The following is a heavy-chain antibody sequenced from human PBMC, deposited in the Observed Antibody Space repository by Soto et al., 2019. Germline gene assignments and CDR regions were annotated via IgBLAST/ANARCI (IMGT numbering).Heavy chain of an antibody. D-gene: IGHD6-6*01. CDR1: GYTFTSYG. CDR3: ARVVSSGLPPDGFDI. CDR2: ISAYNGNT. V-gene: IGHV1-18*01. J-gene: IGHJ3*02. Sequence: QVQLVQSGAEVKKPGASVKVSCKASGYTFTSYGIIWVRQAPGQGLEWMGWISAYNGNTNYAQKLQGRVTMTTDTSTSTAYIELRSLRSDDTAVYYCARVVSSGLPPDGFDIWGQGTMVTVSS.